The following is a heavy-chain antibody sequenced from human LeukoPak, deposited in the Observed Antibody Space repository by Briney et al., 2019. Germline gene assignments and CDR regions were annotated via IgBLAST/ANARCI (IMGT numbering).Heavy chain of an antibody. CDR1: GYTFTSYY. J-gene: IGHJ5*02. D-gene: IGHD6-13*01. CDR2: INPSGGST. Sequence: GASVKVSCKASGYTFTSYYMHWVRQAPGQGREWRGIINPSGGSTSYAQKFQGRVTMTRDMSTSTVYMELSSLRSEDTAVYYCATRTQADTHNWFDPWGQGTLVTVSS. CDR3: ATRTQADTHNWFDP. V-gene: IGHV1-46*01.